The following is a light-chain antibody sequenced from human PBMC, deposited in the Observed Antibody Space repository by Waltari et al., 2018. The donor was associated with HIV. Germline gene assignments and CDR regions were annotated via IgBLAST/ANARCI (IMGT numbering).Light chain of an antibody. CDR3: QSYDSSLSGSV. J-gene: IGLJ3*02. Sequence: QSVLTQPPSVSGAPGQRGTISCPGSSSDIGAGYDVQGYQQIPGTAPKLLIYGNNNRPSGVPDRFSGSKSGTSASLAITGLQAEDEADYYCQSYDSSLSGSVFGGGTKLTVL. V-gene: IGLV1-40*01. CDR1: SSDIGAGYD. CDR2: GNN.